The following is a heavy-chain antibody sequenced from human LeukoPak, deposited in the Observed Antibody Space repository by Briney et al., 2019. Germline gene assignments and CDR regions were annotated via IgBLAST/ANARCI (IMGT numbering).Heavy chain of an antibody. CDR3: ARFPGEQDY. CDR1: GGSISSSSYY. Sequence: SETLSLTCTVSGGSISSSSYYWGWIRQPPGKGLEWIGSLYYSGSTYYNPSLKSRVTISVDTSKNQFSLKLSSVTAADTAVYYCARFPGEQDYWGQGTLVTVSS. V-gene: IGHV4-39*07. CDR2: LYYSGST. D-gene: IGHD1/OR15-1a*01. J-gene: IGHJ4*02.